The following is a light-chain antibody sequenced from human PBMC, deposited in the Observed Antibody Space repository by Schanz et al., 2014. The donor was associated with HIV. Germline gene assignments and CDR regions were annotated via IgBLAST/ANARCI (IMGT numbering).Light chain of an antibody. Sequence: QSALTQPASVSGSPGQSITISCTGTSSDVGSYNLVSWYQQHPGKAPKLMIYEGSKRPSGVSNRFSGSKSGNTASLTISGLQVEDEAEYFCQSYDSSLGYVFGTGTKLTVL. CDR2: EGS. V-gene: IGLV2-14*02. CDR3: QSYDSSLGYV. CDR1: SSDVGSYNL. J-gene: IGLJ1*01.